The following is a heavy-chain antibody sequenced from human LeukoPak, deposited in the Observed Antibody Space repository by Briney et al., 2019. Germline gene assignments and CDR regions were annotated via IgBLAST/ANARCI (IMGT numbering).Heavy chain of an antibody. J-gene: IGHJ4*02. Sequence: GGSLRLSCAASGFTFSTYAMNWVRQAPGKGLEWVSTISGIGGTPHYADSVKGRFTISRDNSKNTLHLQMNSLRAEDTAVYYCAKGGDLITYFDYWGQGTLVTVSS. V-gene: IGHV3-23*01. D-gene: IGHD3-16*01. CDR3: AKGGDLITYFDY. CDR1: GFTFSTYA. CDR2: ISGIGGTP.